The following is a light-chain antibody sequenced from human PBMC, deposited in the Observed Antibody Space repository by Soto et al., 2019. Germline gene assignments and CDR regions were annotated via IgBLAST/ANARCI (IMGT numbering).Light chain of an antibody. J-gene: IGKJ1*01. CDR1: QSMSSW. CDR3: QQYNSYSGET. V-gene: IGKV1-5*01. Sequence: DIQMTQSPSTLSASVGDRVTITCRASQSMSSWLAWYQQKPGKAPKLLIYDASSLESGVPSRFSGSGSGTEFTLTISSLQPDDFATYYCQQYNSYSGETFGQGTKVDIK. CDR2: DAS.